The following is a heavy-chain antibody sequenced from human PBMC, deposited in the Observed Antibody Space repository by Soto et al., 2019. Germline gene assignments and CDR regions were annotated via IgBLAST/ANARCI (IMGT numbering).Heavy chain of an antibody. D-gene: IGHD3-9*01. Sequence: SETLSLICTVSGGSISSYYWSWIRQPPGKGLEWIGYIYYSGSTNYSPSLKSRVTISVDTSKNQFSLKLSSVTAADTAVYYCARDRLANWFDPWGQGTLVTVSS. V-gene: IGHV4-59*01. CDR3: ARDRLANWFDP. CDR1: GGSISSYY. CDR2: IYYSGST. J-gene: IGHJ5*02.